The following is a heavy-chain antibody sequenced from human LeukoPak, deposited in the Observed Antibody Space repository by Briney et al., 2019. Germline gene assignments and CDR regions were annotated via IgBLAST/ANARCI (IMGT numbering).Heavy chain of an antibody. J-gene: IGHJ6*03. Sequence: PGGSLRLSCAASGFTFSSYAMSWVRQAPGKGLQWVGFIRSKAYGGTAEYAASVKGRFTISRDDSKTIAYLQMNSLKAEDTAVYYCTRDGRQVCSGISCYPYYMDVWGKGTTVTVSS. CDR1: GFTFSSYA. CDR2: IRSKAYGGTA. D-gene: IGHD2-2*01. CDR3: TRDGRQVCSGISCYPYYMDV. V-gene: IGHV3-49*04.